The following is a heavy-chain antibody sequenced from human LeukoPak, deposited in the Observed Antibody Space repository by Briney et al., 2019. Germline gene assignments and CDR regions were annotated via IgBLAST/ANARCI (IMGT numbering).Heavy chain of an antibody. D-gene: IGHD6-13*01. V-gene: IGHV4-61*01. CDR3: ARERQQLSWFDP. J-gene: IGHJ5*02. CDR1: GDYVSSGSHY. Sequence: PSETLSLTCTVSGDYVSSGSHYWSWIRQPPGKGLEWIGYIYYSGSTKYNPSLKSRLTISVDTSKNQFSLKLSSVTAADTAVYYCARERQQLSWFDPWGQGTLVTVSS. CDR2: IYYSGST.